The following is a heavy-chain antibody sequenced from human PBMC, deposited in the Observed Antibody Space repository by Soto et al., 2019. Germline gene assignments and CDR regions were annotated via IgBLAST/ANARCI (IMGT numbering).Heavy chain of an antibody. Sequence: QVQLVQSGAEVKKPGSSVRVSCKASGGTFSSYTISWVRQAPGQGLEWMGRIIPLLGLANYAQKFQGRVTITADKSASTAYRELGSLRSDDTAVYYCARGGLKGLAFFDYWGQGTLVTVSS. J-gene: IGHJ4*02. V-gene: IGHV1-69*02. CDR2: IIPLLGLA. CDR1: GGTFSSYT. CDR3: ARGGLKGLAFFDY. D-gene: IGHD2-15*01.